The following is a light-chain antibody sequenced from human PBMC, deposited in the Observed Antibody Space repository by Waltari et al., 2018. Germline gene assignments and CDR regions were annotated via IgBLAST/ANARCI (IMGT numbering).Light chain of an antibody. V-gene: IGLV2-14*01. CDR2: EVS. Sequence: QSALTQPASVSGSPGQSITISCTGTSSDVGGYNYVPWYQQHPGKAPKLMIYEVSNRPSGVSTRFSGSKSGNTASLTISGLQAEDEADYYCSSYTSSSTLRVFGGGTKLTVL. CDR3: SSYTSSSTLRV. CDR1: SSDVGGYNY. J-gene: IGLJ3*02.